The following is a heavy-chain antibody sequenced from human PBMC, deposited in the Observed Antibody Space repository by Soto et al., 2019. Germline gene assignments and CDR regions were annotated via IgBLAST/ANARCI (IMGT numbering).Heavy chain of an antibody. D-gene: IGHD3-22*01. CDR2: INPSGGST. Sequence: ASVKVSCKASGYTFTSYGIGWVRQAPGQGLEWMGIINPSGGSTSYAQKFQGRVTMTRDTSTSTVYMELSSLRSEDTAVYYCARNYYDSSGYYGPHAFDIWGQGTMVTVSS. J-gene: IGHJ3*02. V-gene: IGHV1-46*03. CDR1: GYTFTSYG. CDR3: ARNYYDSSGYYGPHAFDI.